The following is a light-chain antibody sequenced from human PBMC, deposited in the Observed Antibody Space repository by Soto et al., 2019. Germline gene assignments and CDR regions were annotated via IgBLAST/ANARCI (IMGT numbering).Light chain of an antibody. CDR3: SSYTSSSTLYV. Sequence: QSVLTQPASVSGSPRQSITISCTGASSDVGSYTYVSWYQQHPGKAPKLMIYEVNNRPSGVSNRFSGSKSGNTASLTISGLQAEDEADYYCSSYTSSSTLYVFGPGPKLTVL. J-gene: IGLJ1*01. CDR2: EVN. CDR1: SSDVGSYTY. V-gene: IGLV2-14*01.